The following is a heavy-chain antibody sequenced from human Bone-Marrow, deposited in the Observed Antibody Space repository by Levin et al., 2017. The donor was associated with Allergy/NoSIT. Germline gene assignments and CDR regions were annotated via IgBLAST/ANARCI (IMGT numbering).Heavy chain of an antibody. D-gene: IGHD3-10*01. Sequence: ETLSLTCAASKFIFKNYAMAWLRQAPGQGLEWVSAVSGSGDQTYHADSVRGRFTISRDNSKDTLFLQMNNLGAEDTAVYFCAKGGVAAPPFYWGQGTLVTVSS. J-gene: IGHJ4*02. CDR2: VSGSGDQT. V-gene: IGHV3-23*01. CDR1: KFIFKNYA. CDR3: AKGGVAAPPFY.